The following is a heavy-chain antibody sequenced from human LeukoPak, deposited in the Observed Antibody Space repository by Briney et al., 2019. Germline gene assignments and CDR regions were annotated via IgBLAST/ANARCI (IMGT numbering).Heavy chain of an antibody. V-gene: IGHV4-31*03. CDR3: ARDLNGGGSGSWFDP. CDR2: IYYSGST. CDR1: GGSISSGGYY. Sequence: SETLSLTCTVSGGSISSGGYYWSWIRQHPGKGLEWIGYIYYSGSTYYNPSLKSRVTISVDTSKNQFSLKLSSVTAADTAVYYCARDLNGGGSGSWFDPWGQGTLVTVSS. J-gene: IGHJ5*02. D-gene: IGHD1-26*01.